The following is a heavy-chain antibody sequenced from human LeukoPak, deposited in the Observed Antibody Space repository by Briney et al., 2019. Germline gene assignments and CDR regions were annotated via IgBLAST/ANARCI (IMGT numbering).Heavy chain of an antibody. CDR1: GGTFSSYA. CDR2: IIPILGIA. CDR3: ARDLGSSGQPDAFDI. Sequence: SVKGSCKASGGTFSSYAITCVRQAPGQGLEWMGRIIPILGIANYAQKFQGRVTITADKSTSTAYMDLSSLRSEDTAVYYCARDLGSSGQPDAFDIWGQGTMVTVSS. D-gene: IGHD3-22*01. V-gene: IGHV1-69*04. J-gene: IGHJ3*02.